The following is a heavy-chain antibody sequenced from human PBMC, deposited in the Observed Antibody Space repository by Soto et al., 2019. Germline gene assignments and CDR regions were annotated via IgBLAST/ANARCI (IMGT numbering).Heavy chain of an antibody. V-gene: IGHV1-18*01. CDR1: GYTFTSYA. Sequence: QVQLVQSGAEVKKPGASVKVSCKASGYTFTSYAISWVRQAPGQGLEWMGWISAYNGKTNYAQKLQGRVTMTTDTSTSTAYMELRSVSSDDTAVYYWARGWFGEFVDYFDFWGQGTLVTVSS. D-gene: IGHD3-10*01. CDR3: ARGWFGEFVDYFDF. CDR2: ISAYNGKT. J-gene: IGHJ4*02.